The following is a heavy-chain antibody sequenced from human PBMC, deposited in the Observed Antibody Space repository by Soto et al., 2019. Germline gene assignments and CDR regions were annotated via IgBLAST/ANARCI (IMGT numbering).Heavy chain of an antibody. CDR2: IYYSGST. Sequence: SETLSLPCTVSGGAISSSSYYWCWIRQPPGKGLEWIGSIYYSGSTYYNPSLKSRVTISVDTSKHQFSLKLSSVTAADTAVYYCASPFSGSLNAFDIWGQGTMVTVSS. V-gene: IGHV4-39*01. D-gene: IGHD1-26*01. CDR1: GGAISSSSYY. CDR3: ASPFSGSLNAFDI. J-gene: IGHJ3*02.